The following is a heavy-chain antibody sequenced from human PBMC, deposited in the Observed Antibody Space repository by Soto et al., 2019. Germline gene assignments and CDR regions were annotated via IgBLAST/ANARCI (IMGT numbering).Heavy chain of an antibody. CDR3: ARQGVLRYFDWLLQLDY. J-gene: IGHJ4*02. Sequence: SETLSLTCTVSGGSISSSSYYWGWIRQPPGKGLEWIGSIYYSGSTYYNPSLKSRVTISVDTSKNRFSLKLSSVTAADTAVYYCARQGVLRYFDWLLQLDYWGQGTLVTVSS. V-gene: IGHV4-39*01. D-gene: IGHD3-9*01. CDR1: GGSISSSSYY. CDR2: IYYSGST.